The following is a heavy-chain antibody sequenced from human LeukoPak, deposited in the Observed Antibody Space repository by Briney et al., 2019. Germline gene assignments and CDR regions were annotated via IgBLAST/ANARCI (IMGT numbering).Heavy chain of an antibody. CDR3: ATDPPSGSYYHYFDY. J-gene: IGHJ4*02. CDR2: FDPEDGET. Sequence: ASVKVSCKVSGYTLTELSMHWVRQAPGKGLEWMGGFDPEDGETIYAQKFQGRVTMTEDTSTDTAYMELSSLRSEDTAVYYCATDPPSGSYYHYFDYWGQGTLVTVSS. CDR1: GYTLTELS. D-gene: IGHD1-26*01. V-gene: IGHV1-24*01.